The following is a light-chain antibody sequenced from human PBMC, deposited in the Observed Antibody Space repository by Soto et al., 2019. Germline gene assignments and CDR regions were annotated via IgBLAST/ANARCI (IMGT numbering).Light chain of an antibody. CDR1: QDISVY. CDR3: HKFNTAPLT. Sequence: DIQMTQSPSSLSASVGDRVTITCRASQDISVYLAWYQQKPGKVPKLLIYSASTLQSGVPSRFSGSGSGTDFTLTITSLQPEDVATYYCHKFNTAPLTFGQETRLEIK. CDR2: SAS. V-gene: IGKV1-27*01. J-gene: IGKJ5*01.